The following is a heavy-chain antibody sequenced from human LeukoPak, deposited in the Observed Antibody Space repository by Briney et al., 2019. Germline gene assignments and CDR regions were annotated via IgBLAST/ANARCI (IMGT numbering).Heavy chain of an antibody. CDR1: GYTFTGYY. CDR2: INPNSGGT. V-gene: IGHV1-2*02. CDR3: ARRLDVEMATIPLDY. J-gene: IGHJ4*02. Sequence: ASVKVSCKASGYTFTGYYMHWVRQAPGQGLEWMGWINPNSGGTNYAQKFQGRVTMTRDTSISTAYMELSRLRSDDTAVYYCARRLDVEMATIPLDYWGQGTLVTVSS. D-gene: IGHD5-24*01.